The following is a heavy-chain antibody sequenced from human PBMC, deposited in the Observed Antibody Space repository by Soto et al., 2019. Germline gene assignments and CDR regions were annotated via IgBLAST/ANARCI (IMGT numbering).Heavy chain of an antibody. D-gene: IGHD3-22*01. J-gene: IGHJ4*02. Sequence: QVQLQESGPGLVKPSQTLSLTCTVSGVSISGGDYYWTWIRQPPGKGLEWIGSIYYTGNTYSNPSHESRLSISVDPSNNQFALRLTSVTAPDTAIYYCARATYDSSTYYLDYWGQGTLVTVSS. CDR3: ARATYDSSTYYLDY. V-gene: IGHV4-30-4*01. CDR2: IYYTGNT. CDR1: GVSISGGDYY.